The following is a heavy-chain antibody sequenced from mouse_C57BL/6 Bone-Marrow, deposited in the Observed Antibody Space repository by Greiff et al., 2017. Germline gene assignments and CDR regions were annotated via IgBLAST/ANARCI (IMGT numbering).Heavy chain of an antibody. D-gene: IGHD2-2*01. Sequence: QVQLQQPGAELVKPGASVKMSCKASGYTFTSYWITWVKQRPGQGLEWIGDIYPGSGSTNYNEKFKSKATLTVDTSSSTAYMQLSSLTSEDSAVEYCARGTTMVTTKGYYYAMDYWGQGTSVTVAS. CDR3: ARGTTMVTTKGYYYAMDY. CDR2: IYPGSGST. CDR1: GYTFTSYW. V-gene: IGHV1-55*01. J-gene: IGHJ4*01.